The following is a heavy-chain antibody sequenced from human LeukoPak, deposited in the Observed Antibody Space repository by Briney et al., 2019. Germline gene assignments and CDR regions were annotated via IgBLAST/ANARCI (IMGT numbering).Heavy chain of an antibody. J-gene: IGHJ4*02. V-gene: IGHV3-20*04. Sequence: GGSLRLSCAASGFTFSSYSMNWVRQAPGKGLEWVSGINWNGGSTGYADSVKGRFTISRDNAKNSLYLQMNSLRAEDTASYYCARGGWFGELLFDYWGQGTLVTVSS. CDR1: GFTFSSYS. CDR3: ARGGWFGELLFDY. CDR2: INWNGGST. D-gene: IGHD3-10*01.